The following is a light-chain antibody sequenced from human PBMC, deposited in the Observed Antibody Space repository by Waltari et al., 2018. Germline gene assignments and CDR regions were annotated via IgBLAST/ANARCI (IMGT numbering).Light chain of an antibody. Sequence: DVVMTQSPDSLAVSLGERATINCKSSHHILSAFNNKNRLAWFQQKAGQPPKLLIYLASSRVSGVPDRFIGSGSGTEFSLTISSLQAEDVAVYYCQQYYYFPDTFGQGTKLEIK. V-gene: IGKV4-1*01. CDR3: QQYYYFPDT. CDR1: HHILSAFNNKNR. J-gene: IGKJ2*01. CDR2: LAS.